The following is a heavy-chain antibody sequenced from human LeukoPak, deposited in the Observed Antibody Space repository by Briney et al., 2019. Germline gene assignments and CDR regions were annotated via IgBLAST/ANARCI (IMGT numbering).Heavy chain of an antibody. CDR3: ARWPRTDRRFDY. CDR1: GYTFTGYY. Sequence: ASVKVSCKASGYTFTGYYMHWVRQAPGQGLERMGCINPNSGGTNYAQKFQGRVTMTRDTSISTAYMELSRLRADDTAGYYCARWPRTDRRFDYWGQGTLVTVSS. V-gene: IGHV1-2*02. J-gene: IGHJ4*02. CDR2: INPNSGGT. D-gene: IGHD2-2*01.